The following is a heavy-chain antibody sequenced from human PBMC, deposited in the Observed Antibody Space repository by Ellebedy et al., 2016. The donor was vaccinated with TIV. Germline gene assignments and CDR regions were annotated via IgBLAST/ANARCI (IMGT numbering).Heavy chain of an antibody. J-gene: IGHJ4*02. CDR3: VGGSGWLFDY. Sequence: PSETLSLTCAASGFTFDRYYMNWVRQSPGKGLEWVANIKHDGSEENYVDSVKGRFAISRDNTNSAVFLQMNTLRAEDTAIYYCVGGSGWLFDYWGEGTLVTVSS. CDR1: GFTFDRYY. D-gene: IGHD6-13*01. V-gene: IGHV3-7*03. CDR2: IKHDGSEE.